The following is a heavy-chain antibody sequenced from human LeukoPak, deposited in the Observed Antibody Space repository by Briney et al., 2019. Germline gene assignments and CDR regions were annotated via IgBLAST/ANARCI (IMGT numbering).Heavy chain of an antibody. V-gene: IGHV4-59*01. D-gene: IGHD3-16*01. CDR1: GASISSYY. J-gene: IGHJ5*02. CDR3: ARDLGDYVWVA. CDR2: IYHTGSS. Sequence: SETLSLTCTVAGASISSYYWSWVRQPPGKGLEWIAYIYHTGSSNYNPSLKSRVSISLDTSKNQFSLKLSSVTAADTAVYCARDLGDYVWVAWGQGTLVTVSS.